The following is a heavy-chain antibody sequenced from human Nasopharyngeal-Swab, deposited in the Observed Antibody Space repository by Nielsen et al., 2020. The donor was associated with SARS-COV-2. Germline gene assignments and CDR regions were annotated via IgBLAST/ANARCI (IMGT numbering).Heavy chain of an antibody. CDR1: GFTFSSYA. J-gene: IGHJ6*02. Sequence: GESLKISCAASGFTFSSYAMSWVRQAPGKGLEWVSAISGSGGSTYYADYVKGRFTISRDNSKNTLYLQMNSLRAEDTAVYYCAKDQLGYSYGILYGMDVWGQGTTVTVSS. D-gene: IGHD5-18*01. V-gene: IGHV3-23*01. CDR2: ISGSGGST. CDR3: AKDQLGYSYGILYGMDV.